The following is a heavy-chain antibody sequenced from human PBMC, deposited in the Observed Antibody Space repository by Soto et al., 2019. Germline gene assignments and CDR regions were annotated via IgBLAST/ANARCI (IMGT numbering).Heavy chain of an antibody. D-gene: IGHD3-10*01. CDR2: ISSSGSTI. CDR1: GFTFSDYY. Sequence: PGGSLRLSCAASGFTFSDYYMSWIRQAPGKRLEWVSYISSSGSTIYYADSVKGRFTISRDNAKNSLYLQMNSLRAEDTAVYYCARTMVRGVMTLQHYYYMDVWGKGTTVTVSS. V-gene: IGHV3-11*01. J-gene: IGHJ6*03. CDR3: ARTMVRGVMTLQHYYYMDV.